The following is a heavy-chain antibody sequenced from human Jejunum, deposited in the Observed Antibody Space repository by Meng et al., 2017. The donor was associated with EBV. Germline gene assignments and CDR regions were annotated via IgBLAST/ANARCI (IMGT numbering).Heavy chain of an antibody. CDR1: GYTFTDYS. J-gene: IGHJ4*02. V-gene: IGHV1-2*06. CDR3: ARSYRDY. CDR2: IHPKSGDT. Sequence: QVQLVQSAAEVKKLXXSVKVSCKASGYTFTDYSIHWVRQAPGQGLEWMGRIHPKSGDTSYAQTSQGRVTMTRDTSISTAYMELSSLRSDDTAIYYCARSYRDYWGQGTLVTVAS. D-gene: IGHD2-21*01.